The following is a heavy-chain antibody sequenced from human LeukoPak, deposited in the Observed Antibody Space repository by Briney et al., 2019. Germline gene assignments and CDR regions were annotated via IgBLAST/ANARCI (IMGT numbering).Heavy chain of an antibody. D-gene: IGHD6-19*01. J-gene: IGHJ4*02. CDR3: ARAPGYSSGWYGARGTSRYFDY. Sequence: SETLSLTCAVYGGSLSGYYWGWIRQPPGKGLEWIGEINHSGSTNYNPSLKSRVTISVDTSKNQFSLKLSSVTAADTAVYYCARAPGYSSGWYGARGTSRYFDYWGQGTLVTVSS. CDR2: INHSGST. CDR1: GGSLSGYY. V-gene: IGHV4-34*01.